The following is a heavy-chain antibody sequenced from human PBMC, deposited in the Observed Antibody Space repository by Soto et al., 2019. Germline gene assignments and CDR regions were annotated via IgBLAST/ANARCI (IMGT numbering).Heavy chain of an antibody. J-gene: IGHJ4*02. Sequence: GGSLRLSCAASGFTFSSYVMHWVRQAPGKGLEWVAVISYHGSNEYYADSVKGRFTISRDNSKNTLYLQMNSLRAEDTAVYYCARSRVSGGWYYFDYWGQETLVTVSS. CDR1: GFTFSSYV. D-gene: IGHD6-19*01. CDR2: ISYHGSNE. CDR3: ARSRVSGGWYYFDY. V-gene: IGHV3-30-3*01.